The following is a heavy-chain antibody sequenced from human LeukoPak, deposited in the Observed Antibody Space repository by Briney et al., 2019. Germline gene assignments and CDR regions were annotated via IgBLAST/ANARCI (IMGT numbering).Heavy chain of an antibody. V-gene: IGHV1-18*01. CDR3: ASGYCSGGSCYGLLDY. D-gene: IGHD2-15*01. CDR1: GYTFTTYG. Sequence: ASVKVSCKASGYTFTTYGISWVRQAPGQGLEWMGWISAYNGNTNYAQKLQGRVTMTTDTSTKTAYMELRRLRSDDTAVYYCASGYCSGGSCYGLLDYWGQGTLVIVSS. CDR2: ISAYNGNT. J-gene: IGHJ4*02.